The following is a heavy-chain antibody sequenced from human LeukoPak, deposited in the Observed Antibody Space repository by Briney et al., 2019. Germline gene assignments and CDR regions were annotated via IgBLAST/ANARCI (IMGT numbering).Heavy chain of an antibody. CDR3: ARDRPDTTSPTTVGRFDP. J-gene: IGHJ5*02. V-gene: IGHV4-31*03. D-gene: IGHD1-26*01. Sequence: SETLSLTCSVSGDSISCGGYYWHWIRQHPEKGLEWIGYIYSTGTTYYNPSLTSRLTMSLDTSKNQFSLKVTSVTAADTAVYFCARDRPDTTSPTTVGRFDPWGQGTLVTVSS. CDR1: GDSISCGGYY. CDR2: IYSTGTT.